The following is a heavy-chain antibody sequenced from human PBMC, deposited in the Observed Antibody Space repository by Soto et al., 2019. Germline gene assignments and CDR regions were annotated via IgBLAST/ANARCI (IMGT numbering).Heavy chain of an antibody. Sequence: GESLKISCKGSGYSFTSYWIGWVRQMPGKGLEWMGIIYPGDSDTRYSPSFQGQVTISADKSISTAYLQWSSLKASDTAMYYCARLLLSAKFQNYCFDYWGQGTLVTVSS. V-gene: IGHV5-51*01. J-gene: IGHJ4*02. CDR3: ARLLLSAKFQNYCFDY. CDR1: GYSFTSYW. CDR2: IYPGDSDT.